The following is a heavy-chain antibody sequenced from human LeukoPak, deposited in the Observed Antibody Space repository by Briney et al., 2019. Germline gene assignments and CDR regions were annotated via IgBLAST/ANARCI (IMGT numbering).Heavy chain of an antibody. J-gene: IGHJ6*02. CDR1: GGSFSGYY. Sequence: SETLSLTCAVYGGSFSGYYWSWIRQPPGKGLEWIGEINHSGSTNYNPSLKSRVTISVDTSKNQFSLKLSSVTAADTAVYYCVRGSDYYYYGMDVWGQGTTVTVSS. V-gene: IGHV4-34*01. CDR2: INHSGST. CDR3: VRGSDYYYYGMDV.